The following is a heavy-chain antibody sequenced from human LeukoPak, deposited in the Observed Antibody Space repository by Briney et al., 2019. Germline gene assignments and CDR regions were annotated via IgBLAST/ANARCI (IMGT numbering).Heavy chain of an antibody. J-gene: IGHJ4*02. CDR1: GFTFSSYW. V-gene: IGHV3-7*01. D-gene: IGHD4-17*01. CDR3: ASSSDYLEYLDY. Sequence: GGSLRLSCAASGFTFSSYWMSWVRQAPGKGLEWVANIKQDGSEKYYVDSVKGRFTITRDNAKNSLYLQMNSLRAEDTAVYYCASSSDYLEYLDYWGQGTLVTVSS. CDR2: IKQDGSEK.